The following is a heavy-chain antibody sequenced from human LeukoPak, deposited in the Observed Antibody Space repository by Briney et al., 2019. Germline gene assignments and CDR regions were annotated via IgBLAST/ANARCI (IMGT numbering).Heavy chain of an antibody. Sequence: SQTLSLTCTVSGGSISSGGYSWSWIRQHPGKGLEWIGYIYYSGSTYYDPSLKSRVTISVDRSKNQFSLKLSSVTAADTAVYYCARGGHDYGDYDYFDYWGQGTLVTVSS. CDR2: IYYSGST. V-gene: IGHV4-31*03. CDR1: GGSISSGGYS. CDR3: ARGGHDYGDYDYFDY. J-gene: IGHJ4*02. D-gene: IGHD4-17*01.